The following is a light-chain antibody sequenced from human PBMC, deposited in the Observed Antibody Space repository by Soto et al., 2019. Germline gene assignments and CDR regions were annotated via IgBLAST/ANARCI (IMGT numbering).Light chain of an antibody. CDR1: SSDVGSYNL. V-gene: IGLV2-23*01. CDR2: EGN. CDR3: CSYSTISTLI. J-gene: IGLJ2*01. Sequence: QSALTQPASVSGSPGQSITISCTGTSSDVGSYNLVSWYKQHPGKAPKLIMYEGNKRPSGVSNRFSGSKSGNTASLTIAGLQGEDEADYYCCSYSTISTLIFGGGTKLTVL.